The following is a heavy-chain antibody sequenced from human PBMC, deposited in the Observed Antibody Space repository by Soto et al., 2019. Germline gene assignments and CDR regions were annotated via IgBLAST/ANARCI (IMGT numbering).Heavy chain of an antibody. J-gene: IGHJ6*02. CDR1: GFTFSTYS. D-gene: IGHD5-18*01. CDR2: ISGSGGST. Sequence: PGGSLRLSCVGSGFTFSTYSIHWVRQAPGKGLEWVSAISGSGGSTYYADSVKGRFTISRDNSKNTLYLQMNSLRAEDTAVYYCAKDRHSYGYGYYYYGMDVRGQGTTVTVSS. V-gene: IGHV3-23*01. CDR3: AKDRHSYGYGYYYYGMDV.